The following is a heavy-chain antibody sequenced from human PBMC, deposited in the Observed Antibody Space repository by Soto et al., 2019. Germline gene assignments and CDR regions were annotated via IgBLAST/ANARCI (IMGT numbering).Heavy chain of an antibody. CDR2: IIPIFGTA. V-gene: IGHV1-69*13. CDR3: ARERYYDSSGYSFDY. D-gene: IGHD3-22*01. J-gene: IGHJ4*02. Sequence: ASVKVSCKASGGTFSSYAISWVRQAPGQGLEWMGGIIPIFGTANYAQKFQGRVTITADESTSTAYMELSSLRSEDMAVYYCARERYYDSSGYSFDYWGQGTLVTVSS. CDR1: GGTFSSYA.